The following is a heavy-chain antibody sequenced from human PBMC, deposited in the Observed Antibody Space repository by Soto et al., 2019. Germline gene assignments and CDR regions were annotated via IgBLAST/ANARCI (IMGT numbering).Heavy chain of an antibody. Sequence: SETLSLTCTVSGGSISSYYWSWIRQPPGKGLEWIGYIYYSGSTNYNPSLKSRVTISVDTSKNQFSLKLSSVTAADTAVYYCARSIVATIKDYYYYYMDVWGKGTTVT. D-gene: IGHD5-12*01. CDR3: ARSIVATIKDYYYYYMDV. J-gene: IGHJ6*03. CDR2: IYYSGST. V-gene: IGHV4-59*01. CDR1: GGSISSYY.